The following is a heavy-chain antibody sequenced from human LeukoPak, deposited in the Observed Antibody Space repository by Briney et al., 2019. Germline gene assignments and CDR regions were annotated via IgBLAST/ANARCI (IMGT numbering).Heavy chain of an antibody. CDR3: ARSLTTLTYEGY. V-gene: IGHV3-21*01. D-gene: IGHD1-1*01. CDR1: GFTFSSSA. Sequence: PGGSLRLSCAASGFTFSSSAMSWVRQVPGKGLEWVSSINSGSTYTYYTESVKGRFTVSRDNAKNSLFLQMNSLRAEDTAIYYCARSLTTLTYEGYWGQGTLVTVSS. J-gene: IGHJ4*02. CDR2: INSGSTYT.